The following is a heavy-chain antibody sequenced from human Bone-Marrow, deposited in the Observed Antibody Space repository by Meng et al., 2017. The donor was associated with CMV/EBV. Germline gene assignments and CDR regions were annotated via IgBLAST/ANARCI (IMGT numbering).Heavy chain of an antibody. CDR2: IYYSGST. Sequence: ETLSLTCTVSGGSISSYYWSWIRQPPGKGLEWIGYIYYSGSTKYNPSLRSRVTILLDTSKEQFSLKLSSVTAADTAVYYCARGGGGSGWSKIVDYWGQGTLVTVSS. CDR1: GGSISSYY. CDR3: ARGGGGSGWSKIVDY. J-gene: IGHJ4*02. V-gene: IGHV4-59*01. D-gene: IGHD6-19*01.